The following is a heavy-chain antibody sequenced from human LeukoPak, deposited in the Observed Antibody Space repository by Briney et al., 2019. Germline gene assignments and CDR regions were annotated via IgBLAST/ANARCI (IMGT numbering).Heavy chain of an antibody. CDR3: ATDKRYYYDSSGALDI. CDR1: GYTFTSYG. V-gene: IGHV1-18*01. J-gene: IGHJ3*02. CDR2: ISAYNGNT. Sequence: ASVKVSCKASGYTFTSYGISWVRQAPGQGLEWMGWISAYNGNTNYAQKLQGRVTTTTDTSTSTAYMELRSLRSDDTAVYYCATDKRYYYDSSGALDIWGQGTMVTVSS. D-gene: IGHD3-22*01.